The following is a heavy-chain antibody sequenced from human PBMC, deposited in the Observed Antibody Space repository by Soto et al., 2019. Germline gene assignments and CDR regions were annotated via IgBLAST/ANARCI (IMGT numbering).Heavy chain of an antibody. D-gene: IGHD3-22*01. CDR2: VYYSGST. CDR1: GGSISSSSYY. Sequence: SETLSLTCTVSGGSISSSSYYWGWVRQPPGKGLEWIGSVYYSGSTYYNPSLKSRVTMSVDTSKNQFSLNLSSVTAADTAVYYCARGYFDSSGYYIGSFDYWGQGTLVTVSS. J-gene: IGHJ4*02. V-gene: IGHV4-39*01. CDR3: ARGYFDSSGYYIGSFDY.